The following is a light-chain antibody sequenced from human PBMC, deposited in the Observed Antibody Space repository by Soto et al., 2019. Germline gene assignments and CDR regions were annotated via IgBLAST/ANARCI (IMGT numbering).Light chain of an antibody. J-gene: IGKJ1*01. CDR2: GAS. CDR3: QQYGDSPTT. Sequence: EVVLTQSPGTLSFAPGERATLSCRASQSVSSSPLAWYQQKPGQAPRLLISGASSRATGIPDRFTGSGSGTDFTLTISRLEPEDFAVYHCQQYGDSPTTFGHGTKVDI. CDR1: QSVSSSP. V-gene: IGKV3-20*01.